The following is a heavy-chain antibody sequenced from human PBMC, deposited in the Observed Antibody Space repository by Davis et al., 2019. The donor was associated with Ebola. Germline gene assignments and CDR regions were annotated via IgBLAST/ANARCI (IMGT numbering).Heavy chain of an antibody. V-gene: IGHV3-23*01. CDR3: AKGDRVIYYYDSSDDY. CDR1: GFTFSSYS. CDR2: ISGSGGNT. Sequence: GESLKISCAASGFTFSSYSMNWVRQAPGKGLEWVSSISGSGGNTYYADSVKGRFTISRDNSKSTLYLQMNTLRAEDTAVYYCAKGDRVIYYYDSSDDYWGQGTLVTVSS. D-gene: IGHD3-22*01. J-gene: IGHJ4*02.